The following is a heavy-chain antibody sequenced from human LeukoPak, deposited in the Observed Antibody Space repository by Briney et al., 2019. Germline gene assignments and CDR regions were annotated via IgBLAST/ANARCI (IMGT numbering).Heavy chain of an antibody. CDR1: GFTLSSYW. D-gene: IGHD3-10*01. V-gene: IGHV3-7*01. CDR3: ARAYYGSD. CDR2: IKQDGSEK. J-gene: IGHJ4*02. Sequence: GGSLRLSCAASGFTLSSYWMSWVRQAPGKGLEWVANIKQDGSEKYYVDSVKGRFTISRDNAKNSLYLQMNSLRAEDTAVYYCARAYYGSDWGQGTLVTVSS.